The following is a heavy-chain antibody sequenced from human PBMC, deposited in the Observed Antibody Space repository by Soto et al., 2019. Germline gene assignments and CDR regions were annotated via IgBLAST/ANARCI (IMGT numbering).Heavy chain of an antibody. V-gene: IGHV4-30-4*01. CDR3: ARESRFLEWLPNYYFXY. Sequence: PSETLSLTCTVSGGSISSGDYYWSWIRQPPGKGLEWIGYIYYSGSTYYNPSLKSRVTISVDTSKNQLSLKLSSVTAADTAVYYCARESRFLEWLPNYYFXYWGQGTLVTVS. CDR1: GGSISSGDYY. D-gene: IGHD3-3*01. J-gene: IGHJ4*02. CDR2: IYYSGST.